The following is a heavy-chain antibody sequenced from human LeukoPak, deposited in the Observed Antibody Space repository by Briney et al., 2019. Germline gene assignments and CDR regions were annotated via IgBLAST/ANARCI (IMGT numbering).Heavy chain of an antibody. V-gene: IGHV3-30*02. CDR1: GFTFSSYG. D-gene: IGHD2-2*01. J-gene: IGHJ4*02. CDR3: AKDPQSEYQLPFLGPYYFDY. Sequence: TGGSLRLSCAASGFTFSSYGMHWVRPAPGKGLEWVAFIRYDGSNKYYADSVKGRFTISRDNSKNTLYLQMNSLRAEDTAVYYCAKDPQSEYQLPFLGPYYFDYWGQGTLVTVSS. CDR2: IRYDGSNK.